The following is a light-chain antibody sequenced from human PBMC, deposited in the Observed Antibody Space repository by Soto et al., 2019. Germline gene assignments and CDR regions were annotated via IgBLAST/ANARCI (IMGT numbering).Light chain of an antibody. V-gene: IGLV2-14*01. J-gene: IGLJ1*01. CDR1: SSNVDDYTY. CDR3: SSYTTSNTRQIV. Sequence: QSALTQPASVSGSPGQAITISCTGTSSNVDDYTYVSWYQQHPGKAPKFIIYDVSNRPSGFSNRFSGSKSGNTASLTISGLHAEDEADYYCSSYTTSNTRQIVFGTGTKLTVL. CDR2: DVS.